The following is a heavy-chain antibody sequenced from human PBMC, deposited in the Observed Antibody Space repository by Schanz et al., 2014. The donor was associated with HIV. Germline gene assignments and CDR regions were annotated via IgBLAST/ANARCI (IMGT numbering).Heavy chain of an antibody. V-gene: IGHV3-7*04. CDR3: VGGSGWLPDY. J-gene: IGHJ4*01. CDR2: IKQDGSEK. D-gene: IGHD6-19*01. CDR1: GVSFSSLW. Sequence: IQVVESGGGVVQPGRSLRLSCAASGVSFSSLWMNWVRQAPGKGLEWVTIIKQDGSEKLYVDSVKGRFTISRDNAKNSLYLQMNSLRVEDTAVYYCVGGSGWLPDYWGHGTLVAVSS.